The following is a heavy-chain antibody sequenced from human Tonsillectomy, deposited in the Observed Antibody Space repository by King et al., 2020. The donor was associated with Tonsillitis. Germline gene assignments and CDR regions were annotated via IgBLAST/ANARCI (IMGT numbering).Heavy chain of an antibody. CDR3: ARGGSSSSLNYYYGMDV. CDR1: GYSFTDYY. V-gene: IGHV1-2*02. D-gene: IGHD6-13*01. Sequence: QLVQSGAEVKKPGASVKVSCKASGYSFTDYYMHWVRQAPGPGLEWMGWINPNSGGTNYAQKFQGRVTMTRDTSMSTVYMELRRLRSDDTAVYYCARGGSSSSLNYYYGMDVWGQGTTVTVSS. CDR2: INPNSGGT. J-gene: IGHJ6*02.